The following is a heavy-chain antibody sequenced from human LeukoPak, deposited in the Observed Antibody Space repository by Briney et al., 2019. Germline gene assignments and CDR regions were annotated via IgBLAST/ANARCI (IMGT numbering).Heavy chain of an antibody. CDR2: IIHSGST. J-gene: IGHJ5*02. D-gene: IGHD3-10*01. CDR3: ARNRYYYGSGNYGVPNWFDP. CDR1: GGSFSGYY. V-gene: IGHV4-34*12. Sequence: PSETLSLTCAVYGGSFSGYYWSWIRQPPGKGLEWIGEIIHSGSTYYNPSLKSRVTISVDTSKNQFSLKLSSVTVADTAVYYCARNRYYYGSGNYGVPNWFDPWGQGTLVTVSS.